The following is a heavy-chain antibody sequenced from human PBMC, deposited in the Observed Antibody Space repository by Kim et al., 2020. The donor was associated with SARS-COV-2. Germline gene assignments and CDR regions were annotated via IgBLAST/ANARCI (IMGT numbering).Heavy chain of an antibody. Sequence: SETLSLSCSVSGGSINSSDYYWGWIRQPPGKGLEWIATIYYSGSTYYNPSLKGRVTISVDTSKKQFSLRLSSVTAADAAVYYCARHLRNWYFDLWGRGTLVTVSS. J-gene: IGHJ2*01. V-gene: IGHV4-39*01. CDR2: IYYSGST. CDR1: GGSINSSDYY. CDR3: ARHLRNWYFDL.